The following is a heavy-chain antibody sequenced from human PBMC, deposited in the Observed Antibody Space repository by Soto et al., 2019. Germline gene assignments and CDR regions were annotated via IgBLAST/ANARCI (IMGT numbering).Heavy chain of an antibody. J-gene: IGHJ6*02. CDR1: GGSISSGGYY. D-gene: IGHD6-13*01. CDR3: ARDSRLRAAAGPDYYYYGMDV. V-gene: IGHV4-31*03. CDR2: IYYSGST. Sequence: QVQLQESGPGLVKPSQTLSLTCTVSGGSISSGGYYWSWIRQHPGKGLEWIGYIYYSGSTYYNPSLKRRVTISVDTSQNQFSLKLSSVTAADTAVYYCARDSRLRAAAGPDYYYYGMDVWGQGTTVTVSS.